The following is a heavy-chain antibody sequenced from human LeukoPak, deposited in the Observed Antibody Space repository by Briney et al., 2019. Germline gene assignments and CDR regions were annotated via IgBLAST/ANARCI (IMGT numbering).Heavy chain of an antibody. Sequence: ASVKVSCKASGYTFTGYYMHWVRQAPGQGLEWMGWINPNSGGTNYAQKFQGRVTMTRDTSISTAYMELSRLRSDDTAVYYCARNLRGYDFDYYYYMDVWGKGTTVTISS. D-gene: IGHD5-12*01. CDR2: INPNSGGT. J-gene: IGHJ6*03. V-gene: IGHV1-2*02. CDR3: ARNLRGYDFDYYYYMDV. CDR1: GYTFTGYY.